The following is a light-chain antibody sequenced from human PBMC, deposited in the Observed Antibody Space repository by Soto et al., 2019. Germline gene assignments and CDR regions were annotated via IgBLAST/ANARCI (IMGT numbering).Light chain of an antibody. CDR3: CSYAGSHYV. CDR2: EGS. V-gene: IGLV2-23*01. Sequence: QSVLTQPASVSGSPGQSITISCTGTSSDVGSYNLVSWYQQHPGKAPKLMIYEGSKRPSGVSNRFSGSKSGNTASLTISGLQAEDEADYYCCSYAGSHYVLGTGTKVTVL. J-gene: IGLJ1*01. CDR1: SSDVGSYNL.